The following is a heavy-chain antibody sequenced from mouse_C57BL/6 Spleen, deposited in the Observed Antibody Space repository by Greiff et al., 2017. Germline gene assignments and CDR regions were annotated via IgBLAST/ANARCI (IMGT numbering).Heavy chain of an antibody. CDR2: INYDGSST. Sequence: DVQLVESEGGLVQPGSSMKLSCTASGFTFSDYYMAWVRQVPEKGLEWVANINYDGSSTYYLDSLKSRFIISRDNAKNILYLQMSSLKSEDTATYYCARDRGYYDYEGFAYWGQGTLVTVSA. CDR1: GFTFSDYY. J-gene: IGHJ3*01. D-gene: IGHD2-4*01. V-gene: IGHV5-16*01. CDR3: ARDRGYYDYEGFAY.